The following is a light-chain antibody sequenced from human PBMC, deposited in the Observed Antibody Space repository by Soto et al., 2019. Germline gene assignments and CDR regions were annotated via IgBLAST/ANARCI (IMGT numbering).Light chain of an antibody. V-gene: IGLV1-40*01. J-gene: IGLJ2*01. CDR2: GNS. Sequence: QSVLTQPPSVSGAPGQRVTISCTGSSSNIGAGYDVHWYQQPPGTAPKLLIYGNSNRPSGVPDRFSGSKSGTSASLAITGLQAEDEADYYCQSYDSSLSGWVVFGGGTKLTVL. CDR1: SSNIGAGYD. CDR3: QSYDSSLSGWVV.